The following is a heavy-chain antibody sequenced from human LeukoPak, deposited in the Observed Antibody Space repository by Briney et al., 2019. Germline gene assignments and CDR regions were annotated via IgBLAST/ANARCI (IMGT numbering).Heavy chain of an antibody. Sequence: GGSLRLSCAASGFTFSSYWMSWVRQAPGKGLEWVSSISSSSSYIYYADSVKGRFTISRDNAKNSLYLQMNSLRAEDTAVYYCARGINSKGYYGDYIFDYWGQGTLVTVSS. CDR3: ARGINSKGYYGDYIFDY. CDR1: GFTFSSYW. D-gene: IGHD4-17*01. CDR2: ISSSSSYI. J-gene: IGHJ4*02. V-gene: IGHV3-21*01.